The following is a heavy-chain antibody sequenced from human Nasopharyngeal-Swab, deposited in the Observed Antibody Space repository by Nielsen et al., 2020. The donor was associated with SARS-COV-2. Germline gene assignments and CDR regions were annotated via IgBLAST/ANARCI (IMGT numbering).Heavy chain of an antibody. Sequence: GVSLRLSCAASGFTFGSYNMHWVRQAPGKGLEWVAVLYYDGTKDFYGDSVKRRFTISRDNSKNTLYLEMNSLRPEDTAVYYCARDGLQWLVPDHWGQGTLVTVSS. CDR1: GFTFGSYN. J-gene: IGHJ4*02. CDR3: ARDGLQWLVPDH. CDR2: LYYDGTKD. V-gene: IGHV3-33*01. D-gene: IGHD6-19*01.